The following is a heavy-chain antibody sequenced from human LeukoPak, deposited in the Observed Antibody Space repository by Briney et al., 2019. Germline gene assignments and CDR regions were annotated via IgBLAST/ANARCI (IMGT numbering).Heavy chain of an antibody. D-gene: IGHD4-23*01. CDR1: GDNVSSNNAA. CDR3: AREADYGGKSAEFDF. CDR2: TYYRSKWSN. V-gene: IGHV6-1*01. J-gene: IGHJ4*02. Sequence: SQTLSLTCAISGDNVSSNNAAWTWIRQSPSRGLEWLGRTYYRSKWSNDYAVSVKSRITINPDTSKNQFSLHLSSVTPEDTAIYYCAREADYGGKSAEFDFWGQGTQVTVSS.